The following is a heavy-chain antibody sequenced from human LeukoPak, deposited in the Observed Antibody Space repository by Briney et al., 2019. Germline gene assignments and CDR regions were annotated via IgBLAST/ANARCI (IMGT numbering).Heavy chain of an antibody. J-gene: IGHJ2*01. D-gene: IGHD1-26*01. Sequence: GGSLRLSCAASGFTFSSYGMHWVRQAPGKGLEWVAVISYDGSNKYYADSVKGRFTISRDNSKNTLYLQMNSLRAEDTAVYYCAKDRGRELLSWYFDLWGRGTLVTVSS. V-gene: IGHV3-30*18. CDR2: ISYDGSNK. CDR3: AKDRGRELLSWYFDL. CDR1: GFTFSSYG.